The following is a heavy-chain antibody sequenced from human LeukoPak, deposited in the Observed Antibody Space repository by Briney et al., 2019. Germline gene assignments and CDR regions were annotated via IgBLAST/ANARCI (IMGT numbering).Heavy chain of an antibody. CDR2: INNDGGST. CDR3: ARNNPTGDLVLDI. CDR1: GFTFSSYW. J-gene: IGHJ3*02. D-gene: IGHD1-1*01. V-gene: IGHV3-74*01. Sequence: GGSLRLSCAASGFTFSSYWMHWVRQAPGKGLVWVSRINNDGGSTSYAGSVEGRFTISRDNAKNTLYLQMNSLRAEDTAVYFCARNNPTGDLVLDIWGQGTMVTVSS.